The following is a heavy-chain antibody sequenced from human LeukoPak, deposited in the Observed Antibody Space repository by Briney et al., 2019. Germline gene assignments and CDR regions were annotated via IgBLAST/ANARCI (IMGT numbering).Heavy chain of an antibody. V-gene: IGHV3-13*01. CDR3: ARGPPRGKYYYMDV. D-gene: IGHD1-1*01. Sequence: LTGGSLRLSCAASGFTFSSFDMHWVRQPTGQGLEWVSTIGTASDTYYPGSVEGRFTLSRDNAKNSLYLQMSSLTAGDTAVYYCARGPPRGKYYYMDVWGKGTTVTVSS. CDR1: GFTFSSFD. CDR2: IGTASDT. J-gene: IGHJ6*03.